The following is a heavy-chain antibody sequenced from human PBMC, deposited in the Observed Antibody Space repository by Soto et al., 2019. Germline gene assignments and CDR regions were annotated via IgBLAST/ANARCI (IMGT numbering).Heavy chain of an antibody. Sequence: EXLKISCRSSGYXCVSHLVSWVRQVPGKGLEWMGRIDPDDSHTFYRPSFEGHVTISVDKSISTTYLQWRSLQAPDTAMYFCARRGYSDYDWHTFAVRGQGTMGTVS. CDR3: ARRGYSDYDWHTFAV. CDR1: GYXCVSHL. V-gene: IGHV5-10-1*01. D-gene: IGHD5-12*01. J-gene: IGHJ3*01. CDR2: IDPDDSHT.